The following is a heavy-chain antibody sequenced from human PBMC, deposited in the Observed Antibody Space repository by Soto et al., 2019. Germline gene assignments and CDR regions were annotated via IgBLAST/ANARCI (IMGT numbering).Heavy chain of an antibody. J-gene: IGHJ4*01. V-gene: IGHV1-18*04. CDR1: GYIFSTYG. CDR2: ISTYNGNT. CDR3: AREGVYYDSSGHDYGGQLDY. D-gene: IGHD3-22*01. Sequence: GASVKVSCKASGYIFSTYGINWVRQAPGQGLEWMGWISTYNGNTNYAQNFQGRVTMTTDTSTNTAYMELRSLRSDDTAVYFCAREGVYYDSSGHDYGGQLDYWG.